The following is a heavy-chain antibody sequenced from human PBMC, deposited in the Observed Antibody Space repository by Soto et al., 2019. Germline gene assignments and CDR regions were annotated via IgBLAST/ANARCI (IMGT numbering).Heavy chain of an antibody. CDR2: ISSSSSYI. V-gene: IGHV3-21*01. D-gene: IGHD4-17*01. CDR1: GFTFSSYS. CDR3: ARNPKHDYGFYEDMHFDL. J-gene: IGHJ2*01. Sequence: EVQLVESGGGLVKPGGSLRLSCAASGFTFSSYSMNWVRQAPGKGLEWVSSISSSSSYIYYADSVKGRFTISRDNAKNSLYLQMNSLRAEDTDVYYCARNPKHDYGFYEDMHFDLWGRSTLVTVS.